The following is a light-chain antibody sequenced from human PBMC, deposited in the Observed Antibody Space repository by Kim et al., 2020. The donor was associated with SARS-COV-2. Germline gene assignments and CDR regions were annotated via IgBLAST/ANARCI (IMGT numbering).Light chain of an antibody. V-gene: IGKV3-20*01. J-gene: IGKJ4*01. CDR1: QSVYSSN. CDR3: QQYGSSPSVT. CDR2: GAS. Sequence: PGERATLSCRASQSVYSSNLAWYQQKPGQAPRLLIYGASSRATGIPDRFSGSGSGTDFTLTISRLEPEDFALYYCQQYGSSPSVTFGGGTKVDIK.